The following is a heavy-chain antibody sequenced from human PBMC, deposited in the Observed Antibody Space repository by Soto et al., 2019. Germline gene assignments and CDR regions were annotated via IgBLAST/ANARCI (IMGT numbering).Heavy chain of an antibody. J-gene: IGHJ4*02. CDR3: AHTGYSQQLVRYFDY. Sequence: SGPTLVNPTQTLTLTCTFSGFSLSTSGVGVGWIRQPPGKALEWLALIYWNDDKRYSPSLKSRLTITKDTSKNQVVLTMTNMDPVDTATYYCAHTGYSQQLVRYFDYWGQGTLVTVSS. V-gene: IGHV2-5*01. CDR2: IYWNDDK. CDR1: GFSLSTSGVG. D-gene: IGHD6-13*01.